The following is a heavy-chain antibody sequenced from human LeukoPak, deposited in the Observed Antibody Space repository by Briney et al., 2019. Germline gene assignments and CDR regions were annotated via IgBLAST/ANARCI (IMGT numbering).Heavy chain of an antibody. J-gene: IGHJ3*02. CDR2: IYYSGST. CDR1: GGSISSYY. Sequence: SETLSLTCTVSGGSISSYYWSWIRQPPGKGLEWIGYIYYSGSTNYNPSLKSRVTISVDTSKNQFSLKLSSVTAADTAVYYCARRYCSSTSCRGDAFDIWGQGTMVTVSS. D-gene: IGHD2-2*01. CDR3: ARRYCSSTSCRGDAFDI. V-gene: IGHV4-59*01.